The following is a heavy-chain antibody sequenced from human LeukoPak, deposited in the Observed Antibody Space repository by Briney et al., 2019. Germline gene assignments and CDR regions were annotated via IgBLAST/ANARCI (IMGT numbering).Heavy chain of an antibody. J-gene: IGHJ4*02. CDR2: IYPSGGST. CDR3: ARDHGSAYYRAPRH. D-gene: IGHD3-10*01. V-gene: IGHV1-46*01. CDR1: GYIFTNYY. Sequence: ASVKVSCKASGYIFTNYYMHWVRQAPGQGLEWMGTIYPSGGSTTYAQKFQGRVTMTRDTSTSTVYMELSSLRSEDTAVYYCARDHGSAYYRAPRHWGQGTLVTVSS.